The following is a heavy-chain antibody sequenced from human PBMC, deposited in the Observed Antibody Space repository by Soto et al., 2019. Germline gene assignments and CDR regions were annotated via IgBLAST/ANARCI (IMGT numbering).Heavy chain of an antibody. V-gene: IGHV1-18*01. D-gene: IGHD3-22*01. CDR2: ISTYNGNS. Sequence: QVQLVQSGAEVKKPGASVKVSCKASGYTFTTYGKSWVRQAPGQGLDWMGRISTYNGNSKYAERLRGRDTMTKDTATSTAYRELRSMRSDDAAVYYCAGGTTDYYDDSGNCLFDYWGQGTLVTVSS. J-gene: IGHJ4*02. CDR1: GYTFTTYG. CDR3: AGGTTDYYDDSGNCLFDY.